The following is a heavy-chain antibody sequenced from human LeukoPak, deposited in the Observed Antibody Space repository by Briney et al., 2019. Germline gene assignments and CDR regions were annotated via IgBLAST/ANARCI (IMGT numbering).Heavy chain of an antibody. J-gene: IGHJ3*02. CDR1: GGSISSGGYY. CDR3: ARDRSGHDAFDI. V-gene: IGHV4-31*03. CDR2: VYYSGST. D-gene: IGHD6-25*01. Sequence: PSETLSLTCTVSGGSISSGGYYWSWIRQHPGKGLEWIGYVYYSGSTYYNPSLKSRVTISVDTSKNQFSLKLSSVTAADTAVYYCARDRSGHDAFDIWGQGTMVTVSS.